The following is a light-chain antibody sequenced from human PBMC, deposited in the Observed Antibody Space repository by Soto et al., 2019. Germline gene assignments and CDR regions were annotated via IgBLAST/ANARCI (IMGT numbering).Light chain of an antibody. Sequence: QSVLTQPASVSGSPGQSNTISCSGTSSDVGAYNYVSWYQQHPAKAPKLMIYDVSNRPSGVSDRFSGSKSGNTASLTISGLQAEDEADYYCSSYTSSSTYVFGSGTKVTVL. J-gene: IGLJ1*01. CDR2: DVS. CDR3: SSYTSSSTYV. CDR1: SSDVGAYNY. V-gene: IGLV2-14*01.